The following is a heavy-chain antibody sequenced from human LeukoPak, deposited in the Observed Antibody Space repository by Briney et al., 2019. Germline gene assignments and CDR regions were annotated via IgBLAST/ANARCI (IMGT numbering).Heavy chain of an antibody. CDR1: GFTFSTYS. D-gene: IGHD3-10*02. V-gene: IGHV3-21*01. CDR3: AELGITMIGGV. J-gene: IGHJ6*04. CDR2: ISSSSSSR. Sequence: GSLRLSCAASGFTFSTYSMNWVRQAPGKGLEWVSSISSSSSSRYYGDSVKGRFTISRGNAKNSLHLQMNSLRAEDTAVYYCAELGITMIGGVWGKGTTVTISS.